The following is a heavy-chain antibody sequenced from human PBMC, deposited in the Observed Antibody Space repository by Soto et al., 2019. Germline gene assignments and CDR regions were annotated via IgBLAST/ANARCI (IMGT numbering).Heavy chain of an antibody. J-gene: IGHJ3*02. V-gene: IGHV1-2*02. CDR3: ARSLRILLPAAGFDI. D-gene: IGHD3-3*01. Sequence: CWKASGDTLTVYYVRWVQQETGHGLEWMGWINPNSGGTNYAQRFQGRVTMTRDTSISTAYMELSSLRSDDTAVYYCARSLRILLPAAGFDIRGQRTMVPV. CDR1: GDTLTVYY. CDR2: INPNSGGT.